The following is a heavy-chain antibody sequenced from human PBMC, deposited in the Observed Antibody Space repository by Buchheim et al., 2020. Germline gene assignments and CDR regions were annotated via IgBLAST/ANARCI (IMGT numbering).Heavy chain of an antibody. V-gene: IGHV3-48*03. CDR2: ISGDSTTI. CDR1: GFPFSQDE. CDR3: VKVYYYMDV. J-gene: IGHJ6*03. Sequence: EVQLVESGGGLVQPGGSLRISCAASGFPFSQDEMNWVRQAPGKGLEWVAAISGDSTTIYYAYSVKVLFTISRDNAENSLYLQMNSLRAEDTAIYYCVKVYYYMDVWGKGTT.